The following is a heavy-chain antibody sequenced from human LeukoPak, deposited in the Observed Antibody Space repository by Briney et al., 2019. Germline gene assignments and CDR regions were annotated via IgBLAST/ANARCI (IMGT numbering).Heavy chain of an antibody. V-gene: IGHV4-59*01. Sequence: SETLSLTCTASGGSMSSYYWNWIRQPPGKGLEWVGYIYYSGSTNYYPSLKSRVTISVDPSKNQFSLKLSSVTAADTAVYYCARDSGSYYSTDYYFDYWGQGTLVTVSS. CDR3: ARDSGSYYSTDYYFDY. J-gene: IGHJ4*02. D-gene: IGHD3-10*01. CDR1: GGSMSSYY. CDR2: IYYSGST.